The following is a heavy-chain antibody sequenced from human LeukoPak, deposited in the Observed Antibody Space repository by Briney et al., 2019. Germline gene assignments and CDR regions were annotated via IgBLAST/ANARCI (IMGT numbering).Heavy chain of an antibody. V-gene: IGHV3-21*01. CDR3: AREDYGSGSYLNWFDS. J-gene: IGHJ5*01. CDR1: GFSFSSYS. Sequence: EGSLRLSCAASGFSFSSYSINWVRQAPGKGLEWVSSISGGSSFISYADSVKGRFIISRDNAKNSLSLQMNSLRVEDTAVYYCAREDYGSGSYLNWFDSWGQGTLVTVSS. D-gene: IGHD3-10*01. CDR2: ISGGSSFI.